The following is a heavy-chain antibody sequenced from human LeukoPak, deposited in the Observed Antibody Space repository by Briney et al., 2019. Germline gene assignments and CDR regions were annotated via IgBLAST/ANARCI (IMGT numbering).Heavy chain of an antibody. J-gene: IGHJ4*02. CDR1: GFTFSSYS. CDR3: ARDEWGFYGDLPGGDY. Sequence: GGSLRLSCAASGFTFSSYSMNWVRQAPGKGLEWVSSISSSSSYIYYADSVKGRFTISRDNAKNSLYLQMNSLRAEDTAVYYCARDEWGFYGDLPGGDYWGQGTLVTVSS. V-gene: IGHV3-21*01. CDR2: ISSSSSYI. D-gene: IGHD4-17*01.